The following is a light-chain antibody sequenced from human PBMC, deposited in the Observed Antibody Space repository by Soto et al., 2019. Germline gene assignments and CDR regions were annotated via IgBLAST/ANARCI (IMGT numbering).Light chain of an antibody. CDR3: RSYTSSSTYVV. J-gene: IGLJ2*01. CDR1: SSDVGGYNY. V-gene: IGLV2-14*01. CDR2: EVS. Sequence: QSALTQPASVSGSPGQSITISCTGTSSDVGGYNYVSWYQQHPGKAPKLMIYEVSNRPSGVSNRFSGSKSGNTASLTICGLQAEDEADYYCRSYTSSSTYVVFGGGTKLTVL.